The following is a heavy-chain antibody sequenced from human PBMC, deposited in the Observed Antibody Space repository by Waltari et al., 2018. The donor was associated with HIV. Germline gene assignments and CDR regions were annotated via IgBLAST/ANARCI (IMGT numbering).Heavy chain of an antibody. Sequence: EVQLLESGGGLVQPGGSLRLSCTASGLTFSSYVLSWARQAPGKGLEWVSAISVSVGRTYYADSVKGRFTICRDNSQNTQYLQMSSLRAEDTAVYYCAKRVAVAGARTFYGMDVWGQGTTVTVSS. CDR3: AKRVAVAGARTFYGMDV. D-gene: IGHD6-19*01. J-gene: IGHJ6*02. CDR2: ISVSVGRT. CDR1: GLTFSSYV. V-gene: IGHV3-23*01.